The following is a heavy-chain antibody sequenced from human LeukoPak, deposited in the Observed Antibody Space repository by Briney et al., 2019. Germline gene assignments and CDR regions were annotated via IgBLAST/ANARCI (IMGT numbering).Heavy chain of an antibody. CDR1: GYTFTSYG. D-gene: IGHD3-22*01. V-gene: IGHV1-18*01. CDR3: ARDQDPFGVGSGCYPPLFDYYYYGMDV. Sequence: ASVKVSCKASGYTFTSYGISWVRQAPGQGLEWMGWISAYNGNTNYAQKLQGRVTMTTDTSTSTAYMELRSLRSDDTAVYYCARDQDPFGVGSGCYPPLFDYYYYGMDVWGQGTTVTVSS. J-gene: IGHJ6*02. CDR2: ISAYNGNT.